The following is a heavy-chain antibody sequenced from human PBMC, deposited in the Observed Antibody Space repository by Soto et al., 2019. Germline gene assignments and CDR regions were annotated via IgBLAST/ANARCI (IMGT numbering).Heavy chain of an antibody. CDR1: GYTFTGYF. CDR2: INSNSGAT. Sequence: QVKLVQSGAEVKKPGASVKVSCKDSGYTFTGYFMHWVRQAPGQGLEWMGWINSNSGATKYAQKFQGRVTLSRDTSISTAYMELSGLRSDDTAVYYCARGGGTILAPLPWGQGTLVTVSS. CDR3: ARGGGTILAPLP. D-gene: IGHD3-3*01. V-gene: IGHV1-2*02. J-gene: IGHJ5*02.